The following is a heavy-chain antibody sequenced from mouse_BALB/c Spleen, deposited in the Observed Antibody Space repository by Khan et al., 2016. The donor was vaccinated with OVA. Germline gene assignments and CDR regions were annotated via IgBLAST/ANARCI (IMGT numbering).Heavy chain of an antibody. CDR3: ARAYYRYYGYYAMDY. CDR1: GFSLSRYN. D-gene: IGHD2-14*01. Sequence: VELVESGPGLVAPSQSLSITCTVSGFSLSRYNIHWVRQPPGKGLEWLGMIWGGGGTDYNSTLKSRLSISKDNSKSQVFLKMNSLQTDDTAMYDCARAYYRYYGYYAMDYGGQGTSVTVSS. V-gene: IGHV2-6-4*01. CDR2: IWGGGGT. J-gene: IGHJ4*01.